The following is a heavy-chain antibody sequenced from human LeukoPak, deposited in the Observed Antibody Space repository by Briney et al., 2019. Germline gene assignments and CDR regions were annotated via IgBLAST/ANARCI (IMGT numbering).Heavy chain of an antibody. Sequence: SETLSLTRAVYGGSFSGYYWSWIRQPPGKGLEWTGEINHSGSTNYNPSLKSRVTISVDTSKNQFSLKLTSVTAADTAVYYCARDRDVAIIGYYYGMDVWGQGTTVTVSS. J-gene: IGHJ6*02. D-gene: IGHD3-16*02. CDR1: GGSFSGYY. CDR2: INHSGST. CDR3: ARDRDVAIIGYYYGMDV. V-gene: IGHV4-34*01.